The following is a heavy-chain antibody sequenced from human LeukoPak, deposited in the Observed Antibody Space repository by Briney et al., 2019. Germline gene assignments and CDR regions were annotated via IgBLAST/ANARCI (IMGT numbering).Heavy chain of an antibody. CDR2: MKPDSGDT. CDR1: GNTFTSED. Sequence: ASVKVSCKASGNTFTSEDINWVRQAPGQGLEWMGWMKPDSGDTGYAQMFQGRGSMTTNTSIGTVYMELSSLTSEDRAVYYCAGGLGLDGLFEYWGQGTLVTVSS. D-gene: IGHD3/OR15-3a*01. V-gene: IGHV1-8*01. J-gene: IGHJ4*02. CDR3: AGGLGLDGLFEY.